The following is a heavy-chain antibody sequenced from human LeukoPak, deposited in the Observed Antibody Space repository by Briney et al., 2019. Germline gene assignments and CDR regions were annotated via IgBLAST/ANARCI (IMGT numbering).Heavy chain of an antibody. V-gene: IGHV4-30-2*01. CDR2: IYHSGST. CDR3: ARGRPDYYDSSGYGSDALDI. CDR1: GGSISSGGYS. Sequence: SETLSLTCAVSGGSISSGGYSWSWIRQPPGKGLEWIGYIYHSGSTYYNPSLKSRVTISVDRSKNQFSLELSSVTAADTAVYYCARGRPDYYDSSGYGSDALDIWGQGTMVTVSS. D-gene: IGHD3-22*01. J-gene: IGHJ3*02.